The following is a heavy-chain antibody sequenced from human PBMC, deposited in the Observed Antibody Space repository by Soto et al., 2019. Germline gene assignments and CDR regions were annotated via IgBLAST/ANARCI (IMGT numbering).Heavy chain of an antibody. CDR2: IYYSRST. J-gene: IGHJ4*02. Sequence: QVQLQESGPGLVKPSETLSLTCTVSGGSISSYYWSWIRQPPGKGLEWIGYIYYSRSTNYNPSLKSRVTRSVDTSRRRFALKLSYVTAADTAVYYCAIVSGYSYGYGSFGYWGQGTLGTGSS. CDR3: AIVSGYSYGYGSFGY. V-gene: IGHV4-59*01. CDR1: GGSISSYY. D-gene: IGHD5-18*01.